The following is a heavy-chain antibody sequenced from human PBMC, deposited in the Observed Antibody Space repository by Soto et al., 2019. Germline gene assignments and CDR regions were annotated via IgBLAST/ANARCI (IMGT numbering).Heavy chain of an antibody. Sequence: SETLSLTCAVYGGSVSGYYWSWIRQPPGKGLEWIGYVFYTGRANYNASLKSRVSISLDTSNYQFSLKLSSVTAADTAVYYCARDGDGRTTTNPYYYNGMDVWGPGTTVTVSS. CDR3: ARDGDGRTTTNPYYYNGMDV. J-gene: IGHJ6*02. D-gene: IGHD1-1*01. CDR1: GGSVSGYY. CDR2: VFYTGRA. V-gene: IGHV4-59*02.